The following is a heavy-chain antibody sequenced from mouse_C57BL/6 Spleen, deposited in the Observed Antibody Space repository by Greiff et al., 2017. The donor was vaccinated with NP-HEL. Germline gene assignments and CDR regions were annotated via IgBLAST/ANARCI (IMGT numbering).Heavy chain of an antibody. CDR1: GYTFTSYW. Sequence: VQLQQPGAELVKPGASVKLSCKASGYTFTSYWMHWVKQRPGQGLEWIGMIHPNSGSTNYNVKFKSKATLTVDKSSSTAYMQLSSLTSEDSAVYYCARSFYDGYPYYYAMDYWGQGTSVTVSS. J-gene: IGHJ4*01. CDR3: ARSFYDGYPYYYAMDY. V-gene: IGHV1-64*01. CDR2: IHPNSGST. D-gene: IGHD2-3*01.